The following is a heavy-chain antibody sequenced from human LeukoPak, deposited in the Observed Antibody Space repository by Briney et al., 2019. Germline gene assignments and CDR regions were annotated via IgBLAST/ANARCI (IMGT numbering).Heavy chain of an antibody. Sequence: GGSLRLSCAASGFTFSSYWMSWVRQAPGKGLEWVANIKQDGSEKYYVDSVKGRFTISRDNAKKSLYLQMNSLRAEDTAMYYCARDEYLWSGYYPNQAFDYWGQGTLVTVSS. V-gene: IGHV3-7*01. CDR3: ARDEYLWSGYYPNQAFDY. D-gene: IGHD3-3*01. CDR1: GFTFSSYW. J-gene: IGHJ4*02. CDR2: IKQDGSEK.